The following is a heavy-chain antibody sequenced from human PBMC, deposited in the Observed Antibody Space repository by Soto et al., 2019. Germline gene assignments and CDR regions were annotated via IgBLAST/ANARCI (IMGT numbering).Heavy chain of an antibody. CDR1: GGSFSGYY. CDR3: ARGFWSGSYSGGLGMDV. J-gene: IGHJ6*02. Sequence: PSETLSLTCAVYGGSFSGYYLSWIRQPPGKGLEWIGEINHSGSTNYNPSLKSRVTISVDTSKNQFSLKLSSVTAADTAVYYCARGFWSGSYSGGLGMDVWGQGSTVTVYS. D-gene: IGHD3-3*01. CDR2: INHSGST. V-gene: IGHV4-34*01.